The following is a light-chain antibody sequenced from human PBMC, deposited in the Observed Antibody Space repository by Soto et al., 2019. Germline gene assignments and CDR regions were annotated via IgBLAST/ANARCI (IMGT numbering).Light chain of an antibody. J-gene: IGKJ4*01. Sequence: DIQMTQSPSSLSASVGDSVTITCRASQSISRYLNWYQQKPGKAPKLLIYAASSLQSGVPSRFSGSGSGTDFTLTISSLQPEDFATYYCQQRYSTPALTFGGGTKVELK. CDR1: QSISRY. V-gene: IGKV1-39*01. CDR3: QQRYSTPALT. CDR2: AAS.